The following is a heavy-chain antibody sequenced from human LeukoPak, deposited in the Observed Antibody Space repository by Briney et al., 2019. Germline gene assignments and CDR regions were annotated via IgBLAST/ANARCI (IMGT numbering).Heavy chain of an antibody. Sequence: GGSLRLSCAASGFTFSSYSMNWLRQAPGKELEWVSSINSSSSYRYYADSVKGRFTISRDNAKNSLYLQMNSLRAEDTAVYDCASNDILTGYYAPFDYWGQGTLVTVSS. CDR2: INSSSSYR. V-gene: IGHV3-21*01. CDR3: ASNDILTGYYAPFDY. D-gene: IGHD3-9*01. CDR1: GFTFSSYS. J-gene: IGHJ4*02.